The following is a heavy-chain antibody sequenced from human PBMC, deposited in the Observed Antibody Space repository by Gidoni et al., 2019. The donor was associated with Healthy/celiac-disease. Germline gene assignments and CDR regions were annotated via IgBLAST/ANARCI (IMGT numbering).Heavy chain of an antibody. D-gene: IGHD1-7*01. CDR1: GRSISSGDYY. Sequence: QVQLQESGPGLLKPSQTLSLTCTVSGRSISSGDYYWSWIRQPPGKGLEWIGYIYYSGSTYYNPSLKSRVTISVDKSKNQFSLKLSSVTAEDTAVYYCARVGTGTTYDYFDYWGQGTLVTVSS. CDR2: IYYSGST. CDR3: ARVGTGTTYDYFDY. J-gene: IGHJ4*02. V-gene: IGHV4-30-4*01.